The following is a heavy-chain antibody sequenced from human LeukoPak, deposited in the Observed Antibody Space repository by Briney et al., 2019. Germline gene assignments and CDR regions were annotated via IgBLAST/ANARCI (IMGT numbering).Heavy chain of an antibody. CDR1: GFIFSHYW. CDR3: AKKKELAGAGCFDY. D-gene: IGHD1-7*01. CDR2: IKEDGSEK. V-gene: IGHV3-7*01. J-gene: IGHJ4*02. Sequence: GGSLRLSCAASGFIFSHYWMSWVRQAPGKGLEWVANIKEDGSEKFYVDSVKGRFTISRDDAKNSLYLQMTGLRAEDTAVYYCAKKKELAGAGCFDYWGQGTLVTVSS.